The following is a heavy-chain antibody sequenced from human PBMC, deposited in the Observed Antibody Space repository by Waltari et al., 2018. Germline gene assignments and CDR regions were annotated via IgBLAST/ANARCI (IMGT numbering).Heavy chain of an antibody. J-gene: IGHJ3*02. D-gene: IGHD3-10*01. CDR2: IYHSGST. CDR3: AREVYGSGSWVDI. V-gene: IGHV4-38-2*02. Sequence: QVQLQESGPGLVKPSETLSLTCAVSGYSISSGYYWGWIRQPPGKGLEWIGSIYHSGSTYYNPSLKSRVTISVDTSKNQFSLKLSSVTAADTAVYYCAREVYGSGSWVDIWGQGTMVTVSS. CDR1: GYSISSGYY.